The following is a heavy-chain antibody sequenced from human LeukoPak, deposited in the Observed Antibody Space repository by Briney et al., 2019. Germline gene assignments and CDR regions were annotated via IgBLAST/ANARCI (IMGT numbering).Heavy chain of an antibody. J-gene: IGHJ4*02. CDR3: ARPLGGGSGWYEEYYFDY. CDR2: IYYSGST. CDR1: GGSISSSSYY. D-gene: IGHD6-19*01. Sequence: SETLSLTCTVSGGSISSSSYYWGWIRQPPGKGLEWIGSIYYSGSTYYNPSLKSRVTTSVDTPKNQFSLKLSSVTAADTAVYYCARPLGGGSGWYEEYYFDYWGQGTLVTVSS. V-gene: IGHV4-39*01.